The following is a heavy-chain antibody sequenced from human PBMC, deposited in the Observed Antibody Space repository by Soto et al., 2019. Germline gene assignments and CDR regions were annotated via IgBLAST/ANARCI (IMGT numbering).Heavy chain of an antibody. V-gene: IGHV1-18*04. D-gene: IGHD4-17*01. Sequence: QVQVMPSGAEVKKPGDSVKVSCKTSGYIFSDYGINWVRQAPGQGLEWMGWISGYSGNANLAQKFQGRVTMTTDKSTRTAYMELRRLRSDDTSVYYCAQRTSVTTWGESDYWGQGTLVTVSS. J-gene: IGHJ4*02. CDR2: ISGYSGNA. CDR3: AQRTSVTTWGESDY. CDR1: GYIFSDYG.